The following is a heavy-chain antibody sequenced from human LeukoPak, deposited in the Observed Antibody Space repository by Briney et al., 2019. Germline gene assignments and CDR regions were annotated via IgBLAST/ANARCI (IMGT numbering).Heavy chain of an antibody. D-gene: IGHD2-8*01. CDR2: ISSSSSYI. CDR3: AREIRLVYD. J-gene: IGHJ4*02. V-gene: IGHV3-21*01. Sequence: PGGSLRLSCAASGFTFSSYRMNWVRQARGKGLEWVSSISSSSSYIYYADSVKGGFTISRDNAKNSLYLQMNSLRAEDTAVYYCAREIRLVYDWGQGTLVTVSS. CDR1: GFTFSSYR.